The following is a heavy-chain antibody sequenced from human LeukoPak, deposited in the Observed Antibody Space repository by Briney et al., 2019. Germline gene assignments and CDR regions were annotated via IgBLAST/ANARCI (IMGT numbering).Heavy chain of an antibody. J-gene: IGHJ4*02. CDR1: GDSINNYF. CDR3: ARDANARAWDY. CDR2: IYSSGTT. Sequence: PSETLSLTCTVSGDSINNYFWTWIRQPAGKGLEWMGRIYSSGTTNYNPSLKSRLIMSVDTSKNQFSLNLSSVTAADTAVYYCARDANARAWDYWGQGILVTVSS. D-gene: IGHD1-1*01. V-gene: IGHV4-4*07.